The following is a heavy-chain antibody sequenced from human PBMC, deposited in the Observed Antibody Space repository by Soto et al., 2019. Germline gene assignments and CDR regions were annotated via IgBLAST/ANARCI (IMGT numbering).Heavy chain of an antibody. CDR2: ISGSGGST. J-gene: IGHJ6*02. CDR3: AGRDIVVVPAVGKDV. V-gene: IGHV3-23*01. CDR1: GFTFSSYA. Sequence: EVQLLESGGGLVQPGGSLRLSCAASGFTFSSYAMSWVRQAPGKGLDWVSAISGSGGSTYYADSVKGRFTISRDNSKNTLYLQMNILRAEDTAVYYCAGRDIVVVPAVGKDVWGQVTKVTVSS. D-gene: IGHD2-2*01.